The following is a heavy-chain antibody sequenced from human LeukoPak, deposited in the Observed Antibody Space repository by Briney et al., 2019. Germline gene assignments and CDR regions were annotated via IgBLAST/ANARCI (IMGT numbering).Heavy chain of an antibody. CDR1: GYTFTSYV. CDR3: ARDYDILTGYSLGY. Sequence: ASVKVSCKASGYTFTSYVISWVRQAPGQGLEWMGWINPNSGGTNYAQKFQGRVTMTRDTSISTAYMELSRLRSDDTAVYYCARDYDILTGYSLGYWGQGTLVTVSS. J-gene: IGHJ4*02. D-gene: IGHD3-9*01. V-gene: IGHV1-2*02. CDR2: INPNSGGT.